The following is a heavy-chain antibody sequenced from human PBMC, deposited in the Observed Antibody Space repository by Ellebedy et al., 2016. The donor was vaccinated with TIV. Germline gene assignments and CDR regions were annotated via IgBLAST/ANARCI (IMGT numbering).Heavy chain of an antibody. CDR2: ISYDGDND. Sequence: GESLKISXAASGFTFSSYAMHWVRQAPGKGLEWVAVISYDGDNDYYADSVKGRFTISRDKSKNTLYLQMNSLRPEDTAVYYCARIKRVVVVYDAFDIWGQGTMVTVSS. V-gene: IGHV3-30*04. J-gene: IGHJ3*02. CDR3: ARIKRVVVVYDAFDI. D-gene: IGHD2-15*01. CDR1: GFTFSSYA.